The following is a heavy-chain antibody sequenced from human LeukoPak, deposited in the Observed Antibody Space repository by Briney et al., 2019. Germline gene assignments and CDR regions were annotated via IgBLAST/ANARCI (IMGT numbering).Heavy chain of an antibody. CDR2: IYYSGRT. CDR3: ARSPPDSSGYHDY. Sequence: PSETLSLTCTVSGGSISSSSYYWGWIRQPPGKGLEWIGSIYYSGRTYYNPSLKSRVTISVDTSKNQFSLKLSSVTAADTAVYYCARSPPDSSGYHDYWGQGTLVTVSS. D-gene: IGHD3-22*01. J-gene: IGHJ4*02. CDR1: GGSISSSSYY. V-gene: IGHV4-39*01.